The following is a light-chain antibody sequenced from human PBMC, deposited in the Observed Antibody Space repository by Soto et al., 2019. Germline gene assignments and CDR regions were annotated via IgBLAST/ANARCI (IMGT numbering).Light chain of an antibody. CDR1: QSVSSSY. J-gene: IGKJ3*01. CDR2: GAS. V-gene: IGKV3-20*01. Sequence: EIVLTQSPGTLSLSPGERATLSCRASQSVSSSYLAWYQQKPGQAPRLLIYGASSRATGIPDRFSGCGSGTDFTLTISRLEPEDLAVYYCQQYGSSPFTFGPGTKVDIK. CDR3: QQYGSSPFT.